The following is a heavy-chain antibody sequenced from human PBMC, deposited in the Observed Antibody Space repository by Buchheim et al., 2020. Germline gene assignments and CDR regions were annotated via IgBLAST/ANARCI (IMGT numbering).Heavy chain of an antibody. D-gene: IGHD3-22*01. CDR1: GFTFSSYA. J-gene: IGHJ4*02. CDR2: ISGGGDST. V-gene: IGHV3-23*01. CDR3: AKDSYDGRGSRYDY. Sequence: EVQLLESGGGLAQPGGSLRLSCAASGFTFSSYAMSWVRQAPGQGVEWVSAISGGGDSTWFADSVKGRFTISRDNSQNMLYLQMNTLRAEDTALYYCAKDSYDGRGSRYDYWGQGTL.